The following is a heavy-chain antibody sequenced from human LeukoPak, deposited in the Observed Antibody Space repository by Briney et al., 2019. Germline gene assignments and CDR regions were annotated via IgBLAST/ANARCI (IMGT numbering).Heavy chain of an antibody. CDR2: ITTSGDST. CDR1: GFSFSSHA. Sequence: GGSLRLSCAASGFSFSSHAMTWVRQTPGKGLEWVSSITTSGDSTYYAESVKGRFTISRDNSKNTLSLQMNSLRVEDAAVYYCARDLPGLVRFGNWGQGSLVTVSS. V-gene: IGHV3-23*01. D-gene: IGHD3-10*01. J-gene: IGHJ4*02. CDR3: ARDLPGLVRFGN.